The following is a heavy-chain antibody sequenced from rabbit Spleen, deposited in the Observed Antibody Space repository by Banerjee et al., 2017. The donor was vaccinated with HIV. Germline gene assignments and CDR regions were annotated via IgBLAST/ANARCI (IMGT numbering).Heavy chain of an antibody. D-gene: IGHD1-1*01. J-gene: IGHJ4*01. Sequence: QEQLVESGGGLVQPTGSLTLTCKASGFSLNDKDVMCWVRQAPGKGLEWIACINIATGKSVYASWAKGRFTMSRTSSTTVTLQMTSLTAADTATYFCARDLVAVIGWNFNLWGPGTLVTVS. CDR1: GFSLNDKDV. V-gene: IGHV1S45*01. CDR2: INIATGKS. CDR3: ARDLVAVIGWNFNL.